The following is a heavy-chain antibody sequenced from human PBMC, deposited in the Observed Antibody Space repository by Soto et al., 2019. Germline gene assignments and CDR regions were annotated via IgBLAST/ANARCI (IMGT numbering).Heavy chain of an antibody. J-gene: IGHJ4*02. V-gene: IGHV3-11*06. D-gene: IGHD3-10*01. CDR2: ISSSSSYT. CDR1: GFTFSDYY. CDR3: ASTLFGELVY. Sequence: GGSLRLSFAASGFTFSDYYMSWIRQAPGKGLEWVSYISSSSSYTNYADSVKGRFTISRDNAKNSLYLQMNSLRAEDTAVYYCASTLFGELVYWGQGTLVTVSS.